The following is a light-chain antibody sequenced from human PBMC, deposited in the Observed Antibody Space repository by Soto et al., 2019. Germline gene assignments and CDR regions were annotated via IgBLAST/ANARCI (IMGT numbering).Light chain of an antibody. CDR1: QSVSSY. Sequence: EIVLTQSPATLSLSPGERATLSCRASQSVSSYLAWYQQRPGQAPRLLIYDASNRAPGIPARFSGSGSGTDFTLTISSLEPEDFAVYYCQHRSNWPLTFGRGTRVEIK. CDR3: QHRSNWPLT. J-gene: IGKJ4*01. CDR2: DAS. V-gene: IGKV3-11*01.